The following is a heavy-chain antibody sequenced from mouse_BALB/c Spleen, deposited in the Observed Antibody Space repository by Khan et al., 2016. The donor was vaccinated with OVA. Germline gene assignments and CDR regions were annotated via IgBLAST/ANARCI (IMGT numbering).Heavy chain of an antibody. Sequence: QVQLQQSGPELVRPGVSVKISCTGSDYTFTDYSMHWVQQSHAKSLEWVGVVSTYYGNTNYNQKFKGKATMTVDKSSTTAYMELARLTSEDSAIYSCARDDDYSIFAYWGQGTLVTVSA. CDR2: VSTYYGNT. D-gene: IGHD2-3*01. V-gene: IGHV1S137*01. CDR1: DYTFTDYS. J-gene: IGHJ3*01. CDR3: ARDDDYSIFAY.